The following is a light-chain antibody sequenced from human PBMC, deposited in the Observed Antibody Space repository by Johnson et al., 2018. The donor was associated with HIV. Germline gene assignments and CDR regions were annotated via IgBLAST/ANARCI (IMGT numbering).Light chain of an antibody. CDR1: SSNIGNNY. V-gene: IGLV1-51*02. CDR3: GTCDSSLSVYV. J-gene: IGLJ1*01. Sequence: QSVLTQPPSVSAAPGQKVTISCSGSSSNIGNNYVSWYQQLPGTAPKLLIYENNKRPSGIPDLFSGSKSGTSVTLDITGLQTGDEADYYCGTCDSSLSVYVFGTGTKVTVL. CDR2: ENN.